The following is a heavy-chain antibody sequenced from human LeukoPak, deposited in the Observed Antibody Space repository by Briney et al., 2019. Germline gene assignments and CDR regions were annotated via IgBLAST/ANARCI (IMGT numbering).Heavy chain of an antibody. CDR2: IYWDGDD. Sequence: SGPTLVNPTQTLTHICTFSGFSLRTSGVGVGWIRQAPGKALEWLALIYWDGDDRFSPSLKSRLTITKDTSKNQVVLTVTNMDTVLTATFCCAHCSNLDSADFYLDAFAVCGQGTLVTVSS. CDR1: GFSLRTSGVG. D-gene: IGHD3/OR15-3a*01. J-gene: IGHJ3*01. V-gene: IGHV2-5*02. CDR3: AHCSNLDSADFYLDAFAV.